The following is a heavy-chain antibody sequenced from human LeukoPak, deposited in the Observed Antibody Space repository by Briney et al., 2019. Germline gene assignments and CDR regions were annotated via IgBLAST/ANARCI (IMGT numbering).Heavy chain of an antibody. J-gene: IGHJ6*02. CDR3: ANCGGDCYATYYYDYGMDV. V-gene: IGHV1-69*13. CDR2: IIPIFGTA. D-gene: IGHD2-21*02. CDR1: GGTFSSYA. Sequence: SVKVSCKASGGTFSSYAISWVRQAPGQGLEWMGGIIPIFGTANYAQKFQGRVTITADESTSTAYMELSSLRSEDTAVYYCANCGGDCYATYYYDYGMDVWGQGTTVTVSS.